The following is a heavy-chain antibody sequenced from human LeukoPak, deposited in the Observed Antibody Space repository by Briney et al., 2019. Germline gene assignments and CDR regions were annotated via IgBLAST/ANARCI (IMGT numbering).Heavy chain of an antibody. CDR3: ARVLGSGTYGLDV. CDR1: GFTFSSYD. D-gene: IGHD3-10*01. V-gene: IGHV3-13*04. Sequence: GGSLRLSCAASGFTFSSYDMHWVRQAIGKGLEWVSSIGTAGDTYYSGSVKGRFTISRENAKNSLYLQMNSLRAGDTAVYYCARVLGSGTYGLDVWGQGTAVTVSS. CDR2: IGTAGDT. J-gene: IGHJ6*02.